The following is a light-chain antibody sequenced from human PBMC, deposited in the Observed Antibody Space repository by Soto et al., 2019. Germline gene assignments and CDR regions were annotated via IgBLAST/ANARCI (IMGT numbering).Light chain of an antibody. CDR1: QSVSNW. J-gene: IGKJ1*01. Sequence: DIQMTQSPSTLSASVGDRVTITCRASQSVSNWLAWYQQKPGKAPKRLIYKASSLESGVPSRFSGSGSGTEFSLTISSLQPDDFATFYCQQYSSFSRTFGQGTKVDIK. V-gene: IGKV1-5*03. CDR3: QQYSSFSRT. CDR2: KAS.